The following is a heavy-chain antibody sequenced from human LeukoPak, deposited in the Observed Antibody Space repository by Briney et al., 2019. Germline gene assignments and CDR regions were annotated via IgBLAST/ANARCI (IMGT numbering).Heavy chain of an antibody. D-gene: IGHD6-13*01. V-gene: IGHV4-30-2*01. CDR2: IYHSGST. Sequence: PSQTLSLTCTVSGVSISSGGYYWSWIRQPPGKGLEWIGYIYHSGSTYYNPSLKSRVTISVDTSKNQFSLKLSSVTAADTAVYYCARHGSSWYKDYFDYWGQGTLVTVSS. CDR1: GVSISSGGYY. CDR3: ARHGSSWYKDYFDY. J-gene: IGHJ4*02.